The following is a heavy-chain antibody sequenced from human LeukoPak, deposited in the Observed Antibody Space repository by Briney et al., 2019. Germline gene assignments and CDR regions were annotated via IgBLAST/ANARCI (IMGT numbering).Heavy chain of an antibody. V-gene: IGHV1-2*02. D-gene: IGHD2-21*02. J-gene: IGHJ5*02. CDR2: INPNSGGT. CDR1: GYTFTGYY. Sequence: ASVKVSCKASGYTFTGYYIHWVRQAPGRGLEWMGWINPNSGGTNYAQKFQGRVTMTRDTSISTAYMELSRLRSDDTAVYYCAREVEVVTVNWFDPWGQGTLVTVSS. CDR3: AREVEVVTVNWFDP.